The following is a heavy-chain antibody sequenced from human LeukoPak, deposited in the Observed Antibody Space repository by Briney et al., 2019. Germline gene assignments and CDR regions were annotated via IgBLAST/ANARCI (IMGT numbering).Heavy chain of an antibody. V-gene: IGHV3-23*01. CDR3: AQDWLNDDSGIDF. CDR2: IRPGADKT. CDR1: GSPFSSYA. J-gene: IGHJ4*02. Sequence: PGGSLRLSCAASGSPFSSYAMTWVRLSPGKGLEWVSSIRPGADKTYYADSVRGRFTLSRDNSKNMVYLQMNGLRAGDTALYYWAQDWLNDDSGIDFGGQGPRVTVS. D-gene: IGHD1-26*01.